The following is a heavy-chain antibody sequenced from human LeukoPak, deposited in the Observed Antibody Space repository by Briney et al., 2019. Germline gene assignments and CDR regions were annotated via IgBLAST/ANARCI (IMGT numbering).Heavy chain of an antibody. CDR3: ARSNPNRNALDL. J-gene: IGHJ3*01. CDR2: IKKDGSEE. V-gene: IGHV3-7*01. Sequence: PGGSLRLSCAASGFTLNSYLMSWVRQAPGKGLEWVANIKKDGSEERYLDSVKGRFTVSRDNATNSLFLQMNSLRGEDTAVYYCARSNPNRNALDLWGQGTMVTISS. D-gene: IGHD1-14*01. CDR1: GFTLNSYL.